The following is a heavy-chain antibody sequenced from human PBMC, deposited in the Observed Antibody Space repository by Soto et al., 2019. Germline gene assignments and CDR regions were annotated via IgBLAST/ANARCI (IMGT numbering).Heavy chain of an antibody. V-gene: IGHV3-23*01. J-gene: IGHJ4*02. CDR3: AKVSTGYYYYFDP. CDR1: GFTFSSYA. Sequence: GGSLRLSCAASGFTFSSYAMSWVRQAPGKGLEWVSGIGGSGSSTFYADSVKGRFTISRDNSKNTLYLQMNSLRAEDTAVYHCAKVSTGYYYYFDPWGRGTLVTVSS. D-gene: IGHD3-9*01. CDR2: IGGSGSST.